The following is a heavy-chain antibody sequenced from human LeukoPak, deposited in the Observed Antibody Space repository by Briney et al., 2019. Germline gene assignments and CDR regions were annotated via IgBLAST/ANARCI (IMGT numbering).Heavy chain of an antibody. CDR1: GYSFTSYW. Sequence: GESLKISCKGSGYSFTSYWIGWARQMPGKGMEWMGIIYPGDSDTRYSPSFQGQVTISANKSISTAYLQWSSLKASYTAMYYCARRTVAGVGWFDYWGQGPLVTVSS. D-gene: IGHD6-19*01. CDR3: ARRTVAGVGWFDY. J-gene: IGHJ4*02. CDR2: IYPGDSDT. V-gene: IGHV5-51*01.